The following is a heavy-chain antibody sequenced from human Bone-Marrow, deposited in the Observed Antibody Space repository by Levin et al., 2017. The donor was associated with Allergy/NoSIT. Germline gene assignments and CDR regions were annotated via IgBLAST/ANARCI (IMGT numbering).Heavy chain of an antibody. D-gene: IGHD2-8*02. Sequence: ASVKVSCKASGYTFSSYNINWVRQAPGQGLEWMGWMNPNSGDTGYAQNFQGRVTLTRNTSISTVYMELSSLRSEDTAVYYCARGIIGDVRVAHKEAFDIWGQGTMVSVSS. CDR3: ARGIIGDVRVAHKEAFDI. CDR2: MNPNSGDT. J-gene: IGHJ3*02. CDR1: GYTFSSYN. V-gene: IGHV1-8*01.